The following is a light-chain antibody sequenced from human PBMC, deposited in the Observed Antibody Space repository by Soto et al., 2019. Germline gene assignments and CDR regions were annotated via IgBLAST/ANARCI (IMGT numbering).Light chain of an antibody. CDR1: QSVLYSSNNKNY. V-gene: IGKV4-1*01. Sequence: DIVMTQSPDSLAVSLGERATVNCKSSQSVLYSSNNKNYLAWYQQKPGQPPKLLIYWASTRESGVPDRFSGSGSGTDFTLSISSLQAEDVAVYYCQQYYSTPTFGGGTQVEI. CDR2: WAS. J-gene: IGKJ4*01. CDR3: QQYYSTPT.